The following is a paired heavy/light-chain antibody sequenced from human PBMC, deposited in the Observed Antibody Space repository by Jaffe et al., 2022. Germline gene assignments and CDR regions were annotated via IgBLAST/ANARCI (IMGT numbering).Heavy chain of an antibody. V-gene: IGHV1-8*01. Sequence: QVQLVQSGAEVKKPGASVKVSCKASGYTFTSYDINWVRQATGQGLEWMGWMNPNSGNTGYAQKFQGRVTMTRNTSISTAYMELSSLRSEDTAVYYCARVSSWSGYYNWWDNFYYFDYWGQGTLVTVSS. J-gene: IGHJ4*02. D-gene: IGHD3-3*01. CDR2: MNPNSGNT. CDR1: GYTFTSYD. CDR3: ARVSSWSGYYNWWDNFYYFDY.
Light chain of an antibody. Sequence: EIVLTQSPATLSLSPGERATLSCRASQSVSSYLAWYQQKPGQAPRLLIYDASNRATGIPARFSGSGSGTDFTLTISSLEPEDFAVYYCQQRSNWPHFGGGTKVEIK. CDR2: DAS. CDR1: QSVSSY. CDR3: QQRSNWPH. V-gene: IGKV3-11*01. J-gene: IGKJ4*01.